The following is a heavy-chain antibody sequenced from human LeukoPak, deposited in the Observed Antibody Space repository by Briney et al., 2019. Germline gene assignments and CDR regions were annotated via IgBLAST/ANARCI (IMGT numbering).Heavy chain of an antibody. CDR1: GFTVSSNY. CDR2: IYSGGSGGTT. D-gene: IGHD3-22*01. V-gene: IGHV3-53*01. J-gene: IGHJ4*02. Sequence: LPGGSLRLSCAASGFTVSSNYMSWVRQAPGKGLEWVSIIYSGGSGGTTYYADSVKGRFTIFRDNSKNTLYLQMNSLRAEDTAVYYCAKGSSGGRPYYFDYWGQGTLVTVSS. CDR3: AKGSSGGRPYYFDY.